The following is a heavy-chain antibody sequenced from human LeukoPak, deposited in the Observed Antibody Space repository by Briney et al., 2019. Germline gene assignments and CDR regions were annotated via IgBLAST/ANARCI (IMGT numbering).Heavy chain of an antibody. CDR2: ISTSSSYI. CDR1: GFTFSTYS. V-gene: IGHV3-21*01. CDR3: ARWGTRDSFDN. Sequence: GGSLRLSCAASGFTFSTYSMNWVRQAPGKGLEWVSSISTSSSYIYYADSVKGRFTISRDNAKNSLYLQLNSLRAEDTAVYYCARWGTRDSFDNWGQGTMVTVSS. D-gene: IGHD3-16*01. J-gene: IGHJ3*02.